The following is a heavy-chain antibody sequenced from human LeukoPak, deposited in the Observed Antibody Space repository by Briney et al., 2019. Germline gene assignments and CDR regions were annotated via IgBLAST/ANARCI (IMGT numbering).Heavy chain of an antibody. CDR2: ISGSSGIT. V-gene: IGHV3-23*01. CDR1: VFTFTIYA. CDR3: AKRDYYYYMDV. J-gene: IGHJ6*03. Sequence: RGGSLRLSCAPSVFTFTIYAMSCGRPAPEEGVECGSHISGSSGITYYADSVRGRFSISRDNPKNTQYLQMKSLRDPDTAVYFIAKRDYYYYMDVCGKGNTVTVSS.